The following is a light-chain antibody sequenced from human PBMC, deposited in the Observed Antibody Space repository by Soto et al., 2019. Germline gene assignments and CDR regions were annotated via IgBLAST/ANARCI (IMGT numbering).Light chain of an antibody. CDR2: GVS. CDR1: SSDVGGYNY. CDR3: ISYTTSVTYV. Sequence: QSALTQPASVSGSPGQSITISCTGTSSDVGGYNYVSWYQQHPGNAPKLMISGVSNRPSGVSNRFSGSKSGNTASLTISGLQTEDEADYYCISYTTSVTYVFGTGTKLTVL. V-gene: IGLV2-14*01. J-gene: IGLJ1*01.